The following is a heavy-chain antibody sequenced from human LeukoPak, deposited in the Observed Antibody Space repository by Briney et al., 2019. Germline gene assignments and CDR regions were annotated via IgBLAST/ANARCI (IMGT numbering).Heavy chain of an antibody. CDR2: IYYSGST. CDR1: GGSISSGGYY. Sequence: SETLSLTCTVSGGSISSGGYYWSWIRQHPGKGLEWIGYIYYSGSTYYNPSLKSRVTISVDTSKNQFSLKLSSVTAADTAVYYCAREREGAYCGGDCYSGYFDYWGQGTLVTVSS. J-gene: IGHJ4*02. CDR3: AREREGAYCGGDCYSGYFDY. D-gene: IGHD2-21*02. V-gene: IGHV4-31*03.